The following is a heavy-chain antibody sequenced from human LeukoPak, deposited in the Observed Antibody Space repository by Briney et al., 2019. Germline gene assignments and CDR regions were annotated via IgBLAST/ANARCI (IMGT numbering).Heavy chain of an antibody. CDR1: GFTFDDYA. D-gene: IGHD3-10*01. J-gene: IGHJ3*02. CDR3: AKDTVRGVIINAFDI. CDR2: ISGDGGST. Sequence: GGSLRLSCAASGFTFDDYAMHWVRQAPGKGLEGFSLISGDGGSTYYADSVKGRFTISRDNSKNSLYLQMNSLRTEDTALYYCAKDTVRGVIINAFDIWGQGTMVTVSS. V-gene: IGHV3-43*02.